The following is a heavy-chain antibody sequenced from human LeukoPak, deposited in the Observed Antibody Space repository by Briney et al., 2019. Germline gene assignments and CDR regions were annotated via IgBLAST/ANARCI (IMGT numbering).Heavy chain of an antibody. CDR3: AGGPVSYPYYYYMDV. CDR2: ISSSGSTI. V-gene: IGHV3-11*01. D-gene: IGHD1-26*01. CDR1: GFSFSDYY. Sequence: TGGSLRLSCAASGFSFSDYYMSWIRQAPGKGLEWVSYISSSGSTIYYADSVKGRFTISSDNAKNSLYLQMNSLRAEDTAVYYCAGGPVSYPYYYYMDVWGKGTTVTVSS. J-gene: IGHJ6*03.